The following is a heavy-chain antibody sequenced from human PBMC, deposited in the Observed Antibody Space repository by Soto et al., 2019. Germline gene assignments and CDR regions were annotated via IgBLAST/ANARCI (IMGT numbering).Heavy chain of an antibody. CDR2: IYYSGST. V-gene: IGHV4-61*01. CDR3: ARSRGGYSYGYFDY. J-gene: IGHJ4*02. Sequence: PSETLSLTCTVSGGSVSSGSYYWSWIRQPPGKGLEWIGYIYYSGSTNYNPALKSRVTISVDTSKNQFSLKLSSVTAADTAVYYCARSRGGYSYGYFDYWGQGTLVTV. CDR1: GGSVSSGSYY. D-gene: IGHD5-18*01.